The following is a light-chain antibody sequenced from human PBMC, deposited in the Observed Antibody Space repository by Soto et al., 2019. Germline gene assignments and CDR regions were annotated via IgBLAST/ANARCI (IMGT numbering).Light chain of an antibody. V-gene: IGLV2-8*01. J-gene: IGLJ1*01. CDR3: ASEVFTDV. Sequence: QSALTQPPSASGSPGQSVTISCTGTSSDVGAYDYVSWYQQHPGKAPKLIIYEVSKRPSGVPDRFSGSKSGNTASLTVSGLRAEDDADYYYASEVFTDVFGTRTNVTVL. CDR1: SSDVGAYDY. CDR2: EVS.